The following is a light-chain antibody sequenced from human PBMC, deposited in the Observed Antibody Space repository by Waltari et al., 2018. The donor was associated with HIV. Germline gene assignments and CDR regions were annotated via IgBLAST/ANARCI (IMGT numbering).Light chain of an antibody. V-gene: IGLV1-47*01. J-gene: IGLJ3*02. CDR2: RNN. Sequence: QSVLTQPPSASGTPGQRVTISCSGSSSNTGSNYVYWYQQLPGTAPKLLIYRNNQRPSGVPDRFSGSKSGISGSLAISGLRSDDEADYYCAAWDDTRVVFGGGTKLTVL. CDR3: AAWDDTRVV. CDR1: SSNTGSNY.